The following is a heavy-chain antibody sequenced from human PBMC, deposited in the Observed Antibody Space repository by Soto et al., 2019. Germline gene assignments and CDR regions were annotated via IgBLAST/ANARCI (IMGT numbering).Heavy chain of an antibody. D-gene: IGHD6-19*01. CDR1: GFSLSNARMG. Sequence: QVTLKESGPVLVKPTETLTLTCTVYGFSLSNARMGVSWIRQPPGKALEWLAHIFSNDEKSYSTSLKSRLTISKDTSKSQVVLTMTNMDPVDTATYYYARFTDRSSGWFDYWGQGTLVTVSS. V-gene: IGHV2-26*01. CDR2: IFSNDEK. CDR3: ARFTDRSSGWFDY. J-gene: IGHJ4*02.